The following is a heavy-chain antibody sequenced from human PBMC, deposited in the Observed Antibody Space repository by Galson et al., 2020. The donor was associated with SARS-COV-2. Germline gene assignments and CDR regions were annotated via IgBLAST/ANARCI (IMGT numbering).Heavy chain of an antibody. Sequence: GGSLRLSCAASGFTFSSYSMNWVRQAPGKGLEWVSYISSSSSTIYYADSVKGRFTISRDNAKNSLYLQMNSLRAEDTAVYYCARDPAMAIAVAGSDYYYGMDVWGQGTTVTVSS. D-gene: IGHD6-19*01. CDR3: ARDPAMAIAVAGSDYYYGMDV. CDR1: GFTFSSYS. V-gene: IGHV3-48*01. J-gene: IGHJ6*02. CDR2: ISSSSSTI.